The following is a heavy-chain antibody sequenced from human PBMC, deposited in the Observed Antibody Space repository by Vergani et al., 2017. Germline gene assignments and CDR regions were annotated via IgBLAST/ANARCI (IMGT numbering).Heavy chain of an antibody. CDR1: GVSIGSNSYY. Sequence: QLQLQESGPGLVKPSETLSLTCTVSGVSIGSNSYYWGWIRQPPGKGLEWIGTIYYTGTTYYNEAHKSRLTISVDTSKNQFSLNLTSVTAADTAVYYCVRDLGRGYCSTTLCFGMDLWGQGTTVTVS. V-gene: IGHV4-39*01. CDR2: IYYTGTT. J-gene: IGHJ6*02. D-gene: IGHD2-15*01. CDR3: VRDLGRGYCSTTLCFGMDL.